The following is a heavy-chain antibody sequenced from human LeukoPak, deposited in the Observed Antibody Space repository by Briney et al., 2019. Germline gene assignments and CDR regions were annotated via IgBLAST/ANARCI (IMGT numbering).Heavy chain of an antibody. J-gene: IGHJ5*02. CDR1: GFTFSSYS. D-gene: IGHD2-2*01. Sequence: PGGSLRLSCAASGFTFSSYSMNWVRQAPGKGLEWVSSISSSSSYIYYADSVKGRFTISRDNARNSLYLQLNSLRVEDTALYYCARDAPEDIVVVDAENWFDPWGQGTLVTVSS. CDR3: ARDAPEDIVVVDAENWFDP. CDR2: ISSSSSYI. V-gene: IGHV3-21*04.